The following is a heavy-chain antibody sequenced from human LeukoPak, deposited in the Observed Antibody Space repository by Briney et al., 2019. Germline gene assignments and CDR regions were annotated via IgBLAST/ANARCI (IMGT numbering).Heavy chain of an antibody. D-gene: IGHD6-19*01. V-gene: IGHV5-51*01. Sequence: GESLKISCQGSGYSFTNYWIAWVRQMPGKGLEWMGIIYPADPDTRYSPSFQGQVTISADKSISTAYLQWSSLKASDTAIYCCARYTSGWFMQDYWGQGTLVTVSS. CDR3: ARYTSGWFMQDY. CDR1: GYSFTNYW. CDR2: IYPADPDT. J-gene: IGHJ4*02.